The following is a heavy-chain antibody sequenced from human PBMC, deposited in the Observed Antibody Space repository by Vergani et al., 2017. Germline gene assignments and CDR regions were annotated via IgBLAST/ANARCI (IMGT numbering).Heavy chain of an antibody. Sequence: QVQLVQSGAEVKKPGSSVKVSCKASGGTFSSYAISWVRQAPGQGLEWMGRIIPIFGTANYAQKFQGRVTLTADESTSTAYMEMSSRRSEDTAVYYCARGACGGDCYSNYWGQGTLVTVSS. V-gene: IGHV1-69*18. CDR3: ARGACGGDCYSNY. D-gene: IGHD2-21*02. J-gene: IGHJ4*02. CDR2: IIPIFGTA. CDR1: GGTFSSYA.